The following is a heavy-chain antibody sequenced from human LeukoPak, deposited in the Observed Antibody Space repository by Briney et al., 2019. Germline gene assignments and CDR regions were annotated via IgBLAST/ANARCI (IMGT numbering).Heavy chain of an antibody. CDR3: ARRLSTRSYYLDD. CDR2: IYYSGTT. CDR1: GGSISVSSDY. V-gene: IGHV4-39*01. J-gene: IGHJ4*02. Sequence: SETLSLTCNVSGGSISVSSDYCGWIRQPPGKRLEWGGDIYYSGTTNYNPSLKSRVTMSVDTSKNQFSLKLNSATAADTAVYYCARRLSTRSYYLDDWGQGTLVTVSS. D-gene: IGHD2/OR15-2a*01.